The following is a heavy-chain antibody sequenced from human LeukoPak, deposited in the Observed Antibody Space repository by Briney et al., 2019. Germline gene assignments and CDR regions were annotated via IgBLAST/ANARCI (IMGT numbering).Heavy chain of an antibody. CDR3: ARDRSGGYVWFDP. V-gene: IGHV1-18*01. Sequence: GASVKVSCKASGYTFTSYGISWVRQAPGQGLEWMGWISAYNVNTNYAQKLQGRVTMTTDTSTSTAYMELRSLRSDDAAVYYCARDRSGGYVWFDPWGQGTLVTVSS. CDR1: GYTFTSYG. D-gene: IGHD5-12*01. J-gene: IGHJ5*02. CDR2: ISAYNVNT.